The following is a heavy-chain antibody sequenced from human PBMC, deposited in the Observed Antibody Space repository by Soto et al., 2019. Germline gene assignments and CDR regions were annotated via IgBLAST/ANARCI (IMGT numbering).Heavy chain of an antibody. CDR2: ISAYNGNT. Sequence: QVQLVQSGAEVKKPGASVKVSCKASGYTFTSYGISWVRQAPGQGLEWMGWISAYNGNTNYAQKLQGRVTMTTDTSTSTAYMELRRLRSDDTAVYYCAREDIVLMVYASGHFDYWGQGTLGTVSS. J-gene: IGHJ4*02. CDR1: GYTFTSYG. CDR3: AREDIVLMVYASGHFDY. D-gene: IGHD2-8*01. V-gene: IGHV1-18*04.